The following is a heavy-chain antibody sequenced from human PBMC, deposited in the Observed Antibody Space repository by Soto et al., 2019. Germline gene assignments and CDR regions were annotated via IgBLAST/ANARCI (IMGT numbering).Heavy chain of an antibody. CDR2: ISSSSSYI. D-gene: IGHD4-17*01. V-gene: IGHV3-21*01. Sequence: GGSLRLSCAASGFTFSSYSMNWVRQAPGKGLEWVSSISSSSSYIYYADSVKGRFTISRDNAKNSLYLQMNSLRAEDTAVYYCATWRYGDYVSRTDFDYWGQGTLVTVSS. CDR1: GFTFSSYS. J-gene: IGHJ4*02. CDR3: ATWRYGDYVSRTDFDY.